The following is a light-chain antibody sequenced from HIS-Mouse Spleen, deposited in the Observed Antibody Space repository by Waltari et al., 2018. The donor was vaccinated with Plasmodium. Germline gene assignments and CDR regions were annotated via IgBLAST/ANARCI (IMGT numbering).Light chain of an antibody. CDR3: QQYNSYSYT. CDR2: KAS. V-gene: IGKV1-5*03. J-gene: IGKJ2*01. Sequence: DIQMTQSPSTLSASVGDRVTITCRASQSISSWLAWYQHKPGKAPKLLIYKASSLESGVPSRFSGSGSGTEFTLTISSLQPDDFATYYCQQYNSYSYTFAQGTKLEIK. CDR1: QSISSW.